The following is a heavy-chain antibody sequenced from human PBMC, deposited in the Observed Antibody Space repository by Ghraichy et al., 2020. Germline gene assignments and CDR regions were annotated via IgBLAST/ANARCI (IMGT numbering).Heavy chain of an antibody. J-gene: IGHJ6*02. V-gene: IGHV1-69*13. CDR1: GGTFSSYA. D-gene: IGHD5-24*01. CDR3: ARDQGGEMATNTDIHYGMDV. CDR2: IIPIFGTA. Sequence: SVKVSCKASGGTFSSYAISWVRQAPGQGLEWMGGIIPIFGTANYAQKFQGRVTITADESTSTAYMELSSLRSEDTAVYYCARDQGGEMATNTDIHYGMDVWGQGTTVTVSS.